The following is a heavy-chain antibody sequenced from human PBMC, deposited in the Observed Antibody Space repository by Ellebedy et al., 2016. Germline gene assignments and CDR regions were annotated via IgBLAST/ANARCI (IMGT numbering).Heavy chain of an antibody. CDR3: VRPIDGYDYADAFDI. V-gene: IGHV4-59*11. Sequence: SETLSLXCTVSGGSISSHYWSWIRQPPGKGLEWIGFIHHSGSTKYKPSLKSRVAISLDKAKNQFSLKLSSVTAADTAVYYCVRPIDGYDYADAFDIWGQGTMVTVSS. J-gene: IGHJ3*02. CDR2: IHHSGST. D-gene: IGHD5-12*01. CDR1: GGSISSHY.